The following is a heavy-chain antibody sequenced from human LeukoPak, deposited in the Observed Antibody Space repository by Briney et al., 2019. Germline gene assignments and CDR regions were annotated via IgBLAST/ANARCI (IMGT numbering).Heavy chain of an antibody. V-gene: IGHV5-51*01. Sequence: GESLKISCKGSGYSFTSSWIGWVRQMPGKGLEWMGIIYPGDSDTRYSPSFQGQVTIAADKSISTAYLQWSSLKASDTAMYYCTIYSDTYYFDHWGQGTLVTVSS. CDR3: TIYSDTYYFDH. D-gene: IGHD1-26*01. CDR1: GYSFTSSW. CDR2: IYPGDSDT. J-gene: IGHJ4*02.